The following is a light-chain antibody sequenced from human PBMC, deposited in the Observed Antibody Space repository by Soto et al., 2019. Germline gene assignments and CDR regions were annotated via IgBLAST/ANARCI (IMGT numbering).Light chain of an antibody. V-gene: IGKV3-20*01. CDR2: GAS. Sequence: EIVMTQSPATLSVSPGERATLSCRASQSVNSSSLAWYQQRPGQAPRLLIFGASSRATGIPDRFSGSGSGTDFTLTISRLEPEDFAVYYCQQYSNLYTFGQGTKLEIK. CDR3: QQYSNLYT. J-gene: IGKJ2*01. CDR1: QSVNSSS.